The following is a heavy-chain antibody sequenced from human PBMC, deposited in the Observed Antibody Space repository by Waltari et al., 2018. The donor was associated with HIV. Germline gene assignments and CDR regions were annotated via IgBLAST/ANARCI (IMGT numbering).Heavy chain of an antibody. CDR2: IYPDDADT. CDR1: GYTFTNYW. CDR3: ARHRLGRSWFDP. V-gene: IGHV5-51*01. J-gene: IGHJ5*02. Sequence: EVQLEQSGAEVKKPGESLKISCKASGYTFTNYWIAWVRQTPGKGLEWMGIIYPDDADTRYSPSFEGHVTISADKSTTTAYLQWTSLRVSDNGIYYCARHRLGRSWFDPWGQGTLVTVSS. D-gene: IGHD6-6*01.